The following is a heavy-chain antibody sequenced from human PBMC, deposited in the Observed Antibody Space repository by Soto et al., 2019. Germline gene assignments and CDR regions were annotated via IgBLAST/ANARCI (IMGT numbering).Heavy chain of an antibody. CDR1: GDSISSGTHY. CDR3: ARYCSSGNCGYFDY. CDR2: INYSGNT. Sequence: QVQLQESGPGLVKPSQTLSLTCTVTGDSISSGTHYWGWIRQPPGKGLEWIGYINYSGNTYYNPSLNSRLSISVDTSKNQFSLKLSSVTAADTAVYYCARYCSSGNCGYFDYWGQGSQVTVSS. J-gene: IGHJ4*02. V-gene: IGHV4-30-4*01. D-gene: IGHD2-15*01.